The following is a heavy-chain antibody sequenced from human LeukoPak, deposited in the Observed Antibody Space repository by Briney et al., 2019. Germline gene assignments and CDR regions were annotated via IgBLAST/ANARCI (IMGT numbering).Heavy chain of an antibody. Sequence: PSETLSLTCTVSGGSISSYYWSWIRQPPGKGLEWIGYIYYSGSTNYNPSLKSRVTISVDTSKNQFSLKLSSVTAADTAVYYCAGYDFWSGTLDYWGQGTLVTVSS. D-gene: IGHD3-3*01. CDR1: GGSISSYY. V-gene: IGHV4-59*01. J-gene: IGHJ4*02. CDR3: AGYDFWSGTLDY. CDR2: IYYSGST.